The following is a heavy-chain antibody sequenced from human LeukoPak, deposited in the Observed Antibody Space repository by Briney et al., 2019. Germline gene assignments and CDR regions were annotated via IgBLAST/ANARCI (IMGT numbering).Heavy chain of an antibody. CDR3: ARHMALVPIAVAGY. Sequence: SETLSLTCTVSGGSISSSSYYWGWIRQPPGKGLEWIGSIYYSGSTYYNPSLKSRVTISVDTSKNQFSLKLSSVTAADTAVYYCARHMALVPIAVAGYWGKGTLVTVSS. J-gene: IGHJ4*02. CDR1: GGSISSSSYY. D-gene: IGHD6-19*01. V-gene: IGHV4-39*01. CDR2: IYYSGST.